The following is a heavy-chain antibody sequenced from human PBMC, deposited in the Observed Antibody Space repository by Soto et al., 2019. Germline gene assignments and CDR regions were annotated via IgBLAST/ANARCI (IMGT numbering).Heavy chain of an antibody. CDR1: GFTFSSYA. CDR3: AKAQRFGELLPTDY. J-gene: IGHJ4*02. D-gene: IGHD3-10*01. CDR2: ISGSGGST. V-gene: IGHV3-23*01. Sequence: HPGGSLRLSCAASGFTFSSYAMSWVRQAPGKGLEWVSAISGSGGSTYYADSVKGRFTISRDNSKNTLHLQMNSLRAEDTAVYYCAKAQRFGELLPTDYWGQGTLVTVSS.